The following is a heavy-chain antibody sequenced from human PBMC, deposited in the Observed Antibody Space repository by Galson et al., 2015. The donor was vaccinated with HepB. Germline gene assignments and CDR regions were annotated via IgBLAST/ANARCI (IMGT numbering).Heavy chain of an antibody. Sequence: LSLTCTVSGGSISSGGYYWSWIRQHPGKGLEWIGYIYYSGSTYYNPSLKSRVTISVDTSKNQFSLKLSSVTAADTAVYYCARDDDSSGGFDYWGQGTLVTVSS. CDR2: IYYSGST. CDR1: GGSISSGGYY. CDR3: ARDDDSSGGFDY. V-gene: IGHV4-31*03. J-gene: IGHJ4*02. D-gene: IGHD3-22*01.